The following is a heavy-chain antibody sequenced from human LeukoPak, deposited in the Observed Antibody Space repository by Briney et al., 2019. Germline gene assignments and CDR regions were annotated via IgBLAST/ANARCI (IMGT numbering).Heavy chain of an antibody. Sequence: GGSLRLSCAASGFTFDDYAMHWVRQAPGKGLGWVSGISWNSGSIGYADSVKGRFTISRDNAKNSLYLQMNSLRAEDMALYYCAKGSSWYRGAFDIWGQGTMVTVSS. CDR3: AKGSSWYRGAFDI. J-gene: IGHJ3*02. CDR1: GFTFDDYA. D-gene: IGHD6-13*01. CDR2: ISWNSGSI. V-gene: IGHV3-9*03.